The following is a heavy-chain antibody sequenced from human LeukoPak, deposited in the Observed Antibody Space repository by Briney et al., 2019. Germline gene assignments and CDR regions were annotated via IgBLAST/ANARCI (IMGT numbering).Heavy chain of an antibody. CDR1: GFTFSSYS. CDR3: ARSPGLWFGELSY. V-gene: IGHV4-34*01. CDR2: INHSGST. J-gene: IGHJ4*02. D-gene: IGHD3-10*01. Sequence: GSLRLSCAASGFTFSSYSMNWVRQPPGKGLEWIGEINHSGSTNYNPSLKSRVTISVDTSKNQFSLKLSSVTAADTAVYYCARSPGLWFGELSYWGQGTLVTVSS.